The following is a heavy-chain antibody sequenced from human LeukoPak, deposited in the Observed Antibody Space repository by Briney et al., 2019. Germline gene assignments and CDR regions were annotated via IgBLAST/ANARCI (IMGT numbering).Heavy chain of an antibody. CDR2: IYYSGST. CDR3: ASEPYYYGSGSYSDY. V-gene: IGHV4-59*12. CDR1: GGSISSYY. D-gene: IGHD3-10*01. J-gene: IGHJ4*02. Sequence: KPSETLSLTCTVSGGSISSYYWSWIRQPPGKGLEWIGYIYYSGSTNYNPSLKSRVTISVDTSKNQFSLKLSSVTAADTAVYYCASEPYYYGSGSYSDYWGQGTLVTVSS.